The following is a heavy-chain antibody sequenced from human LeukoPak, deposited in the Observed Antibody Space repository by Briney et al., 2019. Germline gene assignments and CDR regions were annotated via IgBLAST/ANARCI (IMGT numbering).Heavy chain of an antibody. CDR1: GFTFSSSG. J-gene: IGHJ6*03. CDR3: ARGLGYNYGYYYYYYMDV. CDR2: ISSSGSTI. V-gene: IGHV3-48*03. Sequence: PGGTLRLSCAASGFTFSSSGMSWVRQAPGKGLEWVSYISSSGSTIYYADSVKGRFTISRDNAKNSLYLQMSSLRAEDTAAYYCARGLGYNYGYYYYYYMDVWGKGTTVTISS. D-gene: IGHD5-18*01.